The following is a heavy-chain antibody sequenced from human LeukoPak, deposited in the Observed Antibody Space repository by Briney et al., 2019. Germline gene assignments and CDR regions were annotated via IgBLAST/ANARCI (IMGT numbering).Heavy chain of an antibody. CDR2: IIPILGIA. J-gene: IGHJ6*02. Sequence: ASVKVSCKASGYTFTSYSINWVRQAPGQGLEWMGRIIPILGIANYAQKFQGRVTITADKSTSTAYMELSSLRSEDTAVYYCARDINDILTGYYNSYYYYGMDVWGQGTTVTVSS. V-gene: IGHV1-69*04. CDR1: GYTFTSYS. CDR3: ARDINDILTGYYNSYYYYGMDV. D-gene: IGHD3-9*01.